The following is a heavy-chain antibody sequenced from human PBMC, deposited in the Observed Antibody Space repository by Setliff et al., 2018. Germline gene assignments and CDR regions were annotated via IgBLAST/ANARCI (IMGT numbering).Heavy chain of an antibody. CDR1: GFTFSTYD. CDR2: IGGSGGSGGSGGNR. V-gene: IGHV3-23*01. Sequence: GGSLRLSCAASGFTFSTYDMRWVRQAPGKGLEWVSAIGGSGGSGGSGGNRYYADSVKGRFTVSRDNSKNTLSLQMYSLRAEDTAVYYCAKYVKKFAHFDYWGQGTLVTVSS. CDR3: AKYVKKFAHFDY. J-gene: IGHJ4*02. D-gene: IGHD3-16*01.